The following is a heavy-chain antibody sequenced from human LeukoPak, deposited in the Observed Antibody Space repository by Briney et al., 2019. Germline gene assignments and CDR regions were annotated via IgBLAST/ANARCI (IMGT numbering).Heavy chain of an antibody. CDR1: GYTFTGYY. CDR2: INPNSGGT. Sequence: GASVKVSCKASGYTFTGYYMHWVRQAPGQGLEWMGWINPNSGGTNYAQKFQGWVTMTRDTSISTAYMELSRLRSDDTAVYYCARVGYYYDSSGPFDYWGQGTLVTVSS. CDR3: ARVGYYYDSSGPFDY. V-gene: IGHV1-2*04. D-gene: IGHD3-22*01. J-gene: IGHJ4*02.